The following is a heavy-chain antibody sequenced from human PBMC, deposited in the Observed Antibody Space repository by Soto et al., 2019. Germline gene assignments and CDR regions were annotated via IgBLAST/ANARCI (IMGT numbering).Heavy chain of an antibody. CDR1: GGTFSSYA. Sequence: ASVKVSCKASGGTFSSYAVSWVRQAPGQGLEWMGGIIPIFGTANYAQKFQGKVTITADESTSTAYMELSSLRSEDTAVYYCASCGGDCYSPYYFDYWGQGTLVTVSS. J-gene: IGHJ4*02. V-gene: IGHV1-69*13. CDR3: ASCGGDCYSPYYFDY. CDR2: IIPIFGTA. D-gene: IGHD2-21*02.